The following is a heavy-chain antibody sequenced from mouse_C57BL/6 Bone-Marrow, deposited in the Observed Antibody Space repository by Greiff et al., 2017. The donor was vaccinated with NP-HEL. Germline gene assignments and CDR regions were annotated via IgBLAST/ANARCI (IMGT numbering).Heavy chain of an antibody. V-gene: IGHV5-4*03. CDR3: ETAVGYFYTMDY. CDR1: GFTFSSYA. J-gene: IGHJ4*01. D-gene: IGHD2-3*01. Sequence: EVKVVESGGGLVKPGGSLKLSCAASGFTFSSYAMSWVRQTPEKRLEWVATISDGGSYTYYPHNVKGRFTISRDNAKNNLYLQMSHLTTEDTAMYYGETAVGYFYTMDYWGQGTSVTVSS. CDR2: ISDGGSYT.